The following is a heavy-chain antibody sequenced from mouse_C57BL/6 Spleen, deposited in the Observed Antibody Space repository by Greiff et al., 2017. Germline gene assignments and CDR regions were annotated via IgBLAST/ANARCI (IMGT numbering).Heavy chain of an antibody. CDR2: IDPSDSET. Sequence: QVQLKQSGAELVRPGSSVKLSCKASGYTFTSYWMHWVKQRPIQGLEWIGNIDPSDSETHYNQKFKDKATLTVDKSSSTAYMQLSSLTSEDSAVYYCAKLDSSGYPPMDYWGQGTSVTVSS. CDR1: GYTFTSYW. J-gene: IGHJ4*01. V-gene: IGHV1-52*01. CDR3: AKLDSSGYPPMDY. D-gene: IGHD3-2*02.